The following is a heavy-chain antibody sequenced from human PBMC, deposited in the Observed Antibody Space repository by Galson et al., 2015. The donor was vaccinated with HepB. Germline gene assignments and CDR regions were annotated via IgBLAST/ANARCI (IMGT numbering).Heavy chain of an antibody. J-gene: IGHJ6*02. CDR2: IDISGGRA. CDR1: GVTFSSSA. Sequence: SLRLSCAVSGVTFSSSAMSWVRQAPGKGLEWVSTIDISGGRANYADSVKGRFTISRDNSKNTLSLQMNNLRVEDTALYYCVKDYSNYIGAMDVWGQGTTVTVSS. D-gene: IGHD4-11*01. CDR3: VKDYSNYIGAMDV. V-gene: IGHV3-23*01.